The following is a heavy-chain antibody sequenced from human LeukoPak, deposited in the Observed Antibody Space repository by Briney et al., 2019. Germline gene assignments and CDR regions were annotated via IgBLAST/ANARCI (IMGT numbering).Heavy chain of an antibody. J-gene: IGHJ6*04. CDR1: GFTFSSYA. Sequence: GGSLRLSCAASGFTFSSYAMSWVRQAPGKRLEWVSGISDSGGRTYYADSVKGRFTISRDNSKNTLYLQMNSLRAEDTAVYYCADLGMTMIGGVWGKGTTVTISS. CDR3: ADLGMTMIGGV. V-gene: IGHV3-23*01. CDR2: ISDSGGRT. D-gene: IGHD3-10*02.